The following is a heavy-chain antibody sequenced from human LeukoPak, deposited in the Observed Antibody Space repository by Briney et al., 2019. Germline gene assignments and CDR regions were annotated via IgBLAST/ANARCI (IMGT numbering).Heavy chain of an antibody. CDR2: ISYDGSNK. Sequence: GGSLRLSCAASGFTFSSYAMHWVRQAPGKGLEWVAVISYDGSNKYYADSVKGRFTISRDNSKNTLYLQMNSLRAEDTAVYYCAKVGGIQLWWPLDYWGQGTLVTVSS. D-gene: IGHD5-18*01. J-gene: IGHJ4*02. CDR3: AKVGGIQLWWPLDY. CDR1: GFTFSSYA. V-gene: IGHV3-30*04.